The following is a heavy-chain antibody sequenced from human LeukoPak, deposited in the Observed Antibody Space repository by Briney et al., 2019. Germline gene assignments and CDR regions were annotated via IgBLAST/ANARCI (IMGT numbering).Heavy chain of an antibody. V-gene: IGHV1-69*05. CDR2: IIPIFGTA. D-gene: IGHD2-2*01. J-gene: IGHJ3*02. CDR1: GGTFSSYA. Sequence: ASVKVSCKASGGTFSSYAISWVRQAPGQGLEWMGGIIPIFGTANYAQKFQGRVTITTDESTSTAYMELSSLRSEDTAVYYCARERGDIVVVPALWGAFDIWGQGTMVTVSS. CDR3: ARERGDIVVVPALWGAFDI.